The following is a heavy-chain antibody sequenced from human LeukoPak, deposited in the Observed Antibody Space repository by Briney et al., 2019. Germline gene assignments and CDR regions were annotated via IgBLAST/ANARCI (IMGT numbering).Heavy chain of an antibody. CDR3: ATVLAEAPGYYFDY. CDR2: FDPEDGET. CDR1: GYTLTELS. J-gene: IGHJ4*02. Sequence: VSVKVACKVSGYTLTELSMHWVRQAPVKGLEWMGGFDPEDGETIYAQKFQGRVTMHEDTSTDTAYMELSSLRSEDTAVYYCATVLAEAPGYYFDYWGQGTLVTVSS. D-gene: IGHD6-13*01. V-gene: IGHV1-24*01.